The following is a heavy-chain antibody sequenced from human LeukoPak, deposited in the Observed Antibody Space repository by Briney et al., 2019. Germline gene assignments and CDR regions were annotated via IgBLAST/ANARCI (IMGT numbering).Heavy chain of an antibody. Sequence: SETLSLTCTVSGDSVSNYYWSWMRQPPGKGLEWIGYISFSGSTNSNPSLKSRVTMLVDTSRNQFSLNLYSVTAADTAVYYCARSYGGNSGRYYYYYMDVWGEGTTVTVSS. J-gene: IGHJ6*03. CDR3: ARSYGGNSGRYYYYYMDV. D-gene: IGHD4-23*01. V-gene: IGHV4-59*08. CDR1: GDSVSNYY. CDR2: ISFSGST.